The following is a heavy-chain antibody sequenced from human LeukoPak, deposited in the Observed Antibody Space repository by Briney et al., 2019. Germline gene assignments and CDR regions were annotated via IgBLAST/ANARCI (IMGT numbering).Heavy chain of an antibody. J-gene: IGHJ5*02. CDR1: GGSISSRIYF. CDR3: ARGEGSSSWFDP. D-gene: IGHD6-6*01. V-gene: IGHV4-39*07. CDR2: MYYSGST. Sequence: SETLSLTCTVSGGSISSRIYFWGWIRQPPGKGLEWIGSMYYSGSTYYNPSLKSRVTISVDTSKNQFSLKLSSVTAADTAVYYCARGEGSSSWFDPWGQGTLVTVSS.